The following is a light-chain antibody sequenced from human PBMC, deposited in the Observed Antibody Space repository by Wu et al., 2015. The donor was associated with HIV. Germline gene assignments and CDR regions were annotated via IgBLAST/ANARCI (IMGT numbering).Light chain of an antibody. CDR1: QSVSSSY. J-gene: IGKJ1*01. Sequence: EIVLTQSPGTLSLSPGERATLSCRASQSVSSSYLAWYQQKPGQAPRLLIYGASSRATGIPARFSGSGSGTEFTLSISSLQSEDFAIYYCQQYHDWWTFGQGTKVEMK. CDR3: QQYHDWWT. V-gene: IGKV3-20*01. CDR2: GAS.